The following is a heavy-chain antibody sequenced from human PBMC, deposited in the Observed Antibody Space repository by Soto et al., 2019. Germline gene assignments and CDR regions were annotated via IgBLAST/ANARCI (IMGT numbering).Heavy chain of an antibody. J-gene: IGHJ6*02. D-gene: IGHD3-9*01. Sequence: GESLKISCKGSGYSFTSYWISWVRQMPGKGLEWMGRIDPSDSYTNYSPSFQGHVTISADKSISTAYLQWSSLKASDTAMYYCARRRYFDWLPGYYGMDVWGQGTTVTVSS. CDR1: GYSFTSYW. V-gene: IGHV5-10-1*01. CDR2: IDPSDSYT. CDR3: ARRRYFDWLPGYYGMDV.